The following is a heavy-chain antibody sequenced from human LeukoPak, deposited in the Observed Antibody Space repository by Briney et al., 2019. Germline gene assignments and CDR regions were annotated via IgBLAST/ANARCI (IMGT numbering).Heavy chain of an antibody. CDR3: ARDLSITMDRGVPLV. CDR2: INPSGGST. V-gene: IGHV1-46*01. Sequence: ASVKVSCKASGYTFTSYYMHWVRQAPGQGLEWVGIINPSGGSTSYAQKFQGRVTMTRDTSTSTVYMELSSLRSEDTAVYYCARDLSITMDRGVPLVWGQGTLVTVSS. J-gene: IGHJ4*02. CDR1: GYTFTSYY. D-gene: IGHD3-10*01.